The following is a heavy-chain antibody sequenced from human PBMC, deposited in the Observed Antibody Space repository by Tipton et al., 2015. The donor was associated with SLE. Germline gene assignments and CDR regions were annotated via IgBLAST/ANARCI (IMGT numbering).Heavy chain of an antibody. V-gene: IGHV3-30*02. CDR3: ATTAAASWFDP. D-gene: IGHD6-13*01. CDR1: GFTFDMYG. Sequence: GSLRLSCAASGFTFDMYGVHWVRQAPGKGLEWVAFIRYDGSKYYADSVKGRFTISRDNLKSTLYLEMNSLRAEDTAVYYCATTAAASWFDPWGQGTLVTVSS. J-gene: IGHJ5*02. CDR2: IRYDGSK.